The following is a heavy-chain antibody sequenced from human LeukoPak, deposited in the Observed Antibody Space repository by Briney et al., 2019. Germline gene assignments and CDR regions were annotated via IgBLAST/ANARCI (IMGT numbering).Heavy chain of an antibody. D-gene: IGHD3-10*01. J-gene: IGHJ4*02. CDR1: GFTFSSYA. CDR2: ISGSGGSI. CDR3: AKVPLWFGGLLPSL. Sequence: GGSLRLSCAASGFTFSSYAMSWVRQAPGKGLEWVSAISGSGGSIYYADSVKGRFTISRDNSKNTLYLQMNSLRAEDTAVYYCAKVPLWFGGLLPSLWGQGTLVTVSS. V-gene: IGHV3-23*01.